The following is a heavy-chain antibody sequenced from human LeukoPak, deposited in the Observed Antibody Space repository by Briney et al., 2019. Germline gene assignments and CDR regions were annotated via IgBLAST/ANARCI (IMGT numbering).Heavy chain of an antibody. CDR2: IRYDGSNE. J-gene: IGHJ4*02. D-gene: IGHD6-19*01. V-gene: IGHV3-30*02. CDR1: GLTFSSYG. Sequence: PGGSLRLSCAASGLTFSSYGMYWVSQAPGKGLKWVAFIRYDGSNEYYADSVRGRFTISRDNSKNTLFLQMNSLRPEDTAVYFCAKDRHPSGDYFPIDYWGQGALVTVSS. CDR3: AKDRHPSGDYFPIDY.